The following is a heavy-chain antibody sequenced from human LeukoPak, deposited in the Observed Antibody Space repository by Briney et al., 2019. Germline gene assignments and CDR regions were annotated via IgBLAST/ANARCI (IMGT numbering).Heavy chain of an antibody. V-gene: IGHV1-2*02. CDR3: ARKDGGRDGMDV. D-gene: IGHD2-15*01. CDR2: LNPNTLVT. J-gene: IGHJ6*02. Sequence: GASVKVSCTASGYNFTSSGITWVRQAPGQGLEWMGWLNPNTLVTNYAQHFQGRVSMTWDTSINTGYMDLKSLTSDDTAVYYCARKDGGRDGMDVWGQGTMVTVSS. CDR1: GYNFTSSG.